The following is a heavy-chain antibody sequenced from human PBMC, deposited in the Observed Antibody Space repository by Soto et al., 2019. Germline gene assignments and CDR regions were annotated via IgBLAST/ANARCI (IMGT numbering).Heavy chain of an antibody. CDR3: ARGIRVVVVAADWFDP. J-gene: IGHJ5*02. CDR2: IYYSGST. V-gene: IGHV4-31*03. Sequence: SETLSLTCTVSGGSISSGGYYWSWIRQHPGKGLEWIGYIYYSGSTYYNPSLKSRVTISVDTSKNQFSLKLSSVTAADTAVYYCARGIRVVVVAADWFDPWGQGTLVTVSS. D-gene: IGHD2-15*01. CDR1: GGSISSGGYY.